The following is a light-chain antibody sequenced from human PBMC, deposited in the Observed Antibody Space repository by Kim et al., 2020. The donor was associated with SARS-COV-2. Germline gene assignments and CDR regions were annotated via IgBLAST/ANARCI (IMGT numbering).Light chain of an antibody. CDR3: QQYDTSFLYT. V-gene: IGKV3-20*01. J-gene: IGKJ2*01. Sequence: SNYVAWYQQKPGRAPRLLIYGASNRASDIPDRFSGSGSGTDFTLTISRLEPEDFAVYYCQQYDTSFLYTFGQGTKLEI. CDR1: SNY. CDR2: GAS.